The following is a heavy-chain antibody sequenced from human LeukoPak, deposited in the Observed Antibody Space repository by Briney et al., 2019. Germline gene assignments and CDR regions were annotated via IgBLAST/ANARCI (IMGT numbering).Heavy chain of an antibody. D-gene: IGHD2-15*01. V-gene: IGHV3-30*04. Sequence: PGGSLRLSCAASGFTFSSYAMHWVRQTPGKGLEWVAVISYDRSNKYYADSVRGRFTISRDNARNSLYLQMNTLRAEDTAVYSCARGADGVSSNSRGWFDPWGQGTLVTVSS. CDR1: GFTFSSYA. CDR3: ARGADGVSSNSRGWFDP. CDR2: ISYDRSNK. J-gene: IGHJ5*02.